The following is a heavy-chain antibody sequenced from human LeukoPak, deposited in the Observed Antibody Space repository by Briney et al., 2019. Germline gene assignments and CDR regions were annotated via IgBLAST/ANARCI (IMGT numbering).Heavy chain of an antibody. CDR1: GGSISSSSYY. CDR3: ARVRFEYSSSSFDY. D-gene: IGHD6-6*01. CDR2: IYYSGST. J-gene: IGHJ4*02. V-gene: IGHV4-39*07. Sequence: PSETLSLTCTVSGGSISSSSYYWGWIRQPPGKGLEWIGSIYYSGSTYYNPSLKSRVTISVDTSKNQFSLKLSSVTAADTAVYYCARVRFEYSSSSFDYWGQGTLVTVSS.